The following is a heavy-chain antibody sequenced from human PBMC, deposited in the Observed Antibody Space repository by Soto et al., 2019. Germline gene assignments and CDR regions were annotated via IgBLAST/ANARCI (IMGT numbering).Heavy chain of an antibody. CDR3: VRVGIVARPY. D-gene: IGHD2-21*01. CDR1: GLTFSKFE. V-gene: IGHV3-48*03. J-gene: IGHJ4*02. Sequence: LRLSCEVSGLTFSKFEMTWVRQAPGQGLEWVSSISSDGATIYYADSVKGRFTISRDNDKNLLYLQMNSLKGEDTATYYCVRVGIVARPYWGQGTPVTVSS. CDR2: ISSDGATI.